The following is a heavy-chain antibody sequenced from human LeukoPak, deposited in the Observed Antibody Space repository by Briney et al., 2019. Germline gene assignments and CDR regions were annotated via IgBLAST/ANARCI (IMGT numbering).Heavy chain of an antibody. Sequence: GASVKVSCKASGGTFSSYAISWVRQAPGQGLEWMGGIIPIFGTANYAQKFQGRVTITTDESTSTAYMELSSLRSEDTAVYYRARESSSHYNAIDYWGQGTLVTVSS. CDR3: ARESSSHYNAIDY. V-gene: IGHV1-69*05. CDR2: IIPIFGTA. CDR1: GGTFSSYA. J-gene: IGHJ4*02. D-gene: IGHD6-13*01.